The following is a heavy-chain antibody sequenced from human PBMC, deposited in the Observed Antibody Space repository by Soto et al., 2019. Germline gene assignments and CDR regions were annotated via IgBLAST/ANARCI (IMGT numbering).Heavy chain of an antibody. CDR1: GYSFTNYW. D-gene: IGHD3-10*01. Sequence: PGESLKISCKGSGYSFTNYWIAWVRQMPGKGLEWMGIIYPGDSDTRYSPSFQGQVTISADKSISTAYLQWSSLKASDTAMYYCARGLGHRRVVGNTVREYVLDYWGQGTLVTVSS. J-gene: IGHJ4*02. V-gene: IGHV5-51*01. CDR3: ARGLGHRRVVGNTVREYVLDY. CDR2: IYPGDSDT.